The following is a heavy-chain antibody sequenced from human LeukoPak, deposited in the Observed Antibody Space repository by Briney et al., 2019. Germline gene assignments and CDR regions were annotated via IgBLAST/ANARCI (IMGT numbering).Heavy chain of an antibody. D-gene: IGHD1-14*01. V-gene: IGHV4-61*01. CDR1: GGSVSSGSYY. J-gene: IGHJ3*02. Sequence: PSETLSLTCTVSGGSVSSGSYYWSWIRQPPGKGLEWIGYIYYSGSTNYNPSLKSRVTISVDTSKNQFSLKLSSVTAADTAVYYCARVPGSRDAFDIWGQGTMVTVSS. CDR3: ARVPGSRDAFDI. CDR2: IYYSGST.